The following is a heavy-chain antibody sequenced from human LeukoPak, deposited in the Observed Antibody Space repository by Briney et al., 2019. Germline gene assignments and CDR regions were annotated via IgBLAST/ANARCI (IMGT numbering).Heavy chain of an antibody. V-gene: IGHV4-34*01. J-gene: IGHJ4*02. CDR1: GGSFSGYY. CDR3: ARGHYKYYDFWSGLYYFDY. Sequence: LETLSLTCAVYGGSFSGYYWSWIRQSPGKGLEWIGEINHSGSTNYNPSLKSRVTISVDTSKNQFSLKLSSVTAADTAVYYCARGHYKYYDFWSGLYYFDYWGQGTLVTVSS. CDR2: INHSGST. D-gene: IGHD3-3*01.